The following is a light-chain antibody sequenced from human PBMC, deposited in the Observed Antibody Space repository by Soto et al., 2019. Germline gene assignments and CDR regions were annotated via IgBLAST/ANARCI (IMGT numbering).Light chain of an antibody. CDR3: AAWDDILNGYV. CDR2: SNY. CDR1: SSNIESNT. Sequence: QAVVTQPPSASGTPGQRGTISCSGSSSNIESNTVTWYQQLPGTAPKLVSYSNYDRPSGVPDRFSGSTSGTSASLVIRGLHSEDEADYYSAAWDDILNGYVFGGGTKLTVL. J-gene: IGLJ1*01. V-gene: IGLV1-44*01.